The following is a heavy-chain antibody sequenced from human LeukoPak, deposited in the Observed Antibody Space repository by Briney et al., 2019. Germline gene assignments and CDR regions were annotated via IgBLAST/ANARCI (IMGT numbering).Heavy chain of an antibody. CDR2: IYYSGHT. V-gene: IGHV4-39*01. CDR3: ARHPYSSSSIPEYFQH. D-gene: IGHD6-6*01. CDR1: GDSISNKNFY. J-gene: IGHJ1*01. Sequence: SETLSLTCTVSGDSISNKNFYWGWIRKPPGKDLEWIASIYYSGHTYYNPSLKSRVTISVDTSKNQFSLKLSSVTAADTAVYYCARHPYSSSSIPEYFQHWGQGTLVTVSS.